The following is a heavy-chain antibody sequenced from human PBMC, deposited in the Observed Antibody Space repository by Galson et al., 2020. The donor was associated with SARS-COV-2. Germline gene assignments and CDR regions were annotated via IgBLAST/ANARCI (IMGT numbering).Heavy chain of an antibody. Sequence: GGSLRLSCAASGFIFSSNAMGWVRQAPGKGLEWVSAISYSGDNTYYADSVKGRFTISRDNSKNTLYLEMNSLRAEDTAIYYCAKERRSDGCFDYWGQGTLVTVSS. CDR2: ISYSGDNT. D-gene: IGHD2-21*02. CDR3: AKERRSDGCFDY. CDR1: GFIFSSNA. V-gene: IGHV3-23*01. J-gene: IGHJ4*02.